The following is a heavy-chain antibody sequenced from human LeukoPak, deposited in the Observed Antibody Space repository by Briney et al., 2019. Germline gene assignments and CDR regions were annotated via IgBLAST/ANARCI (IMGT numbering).Heavy chain of an antibody. J-gene: IGHJ4*02. D-gene: IGHD2-21*02. CDR3: ARGVVVTVPSFDN. V-gene: IGHV4-4*07. Sequence: SETLSLTCTVSGGSISSYYWSWIRQPAGKGLEWIGRISSSGSTNYNPSLKSRVTISVDTSKNQFSLKLSSVTAADTAVYFCARGVVVTVPSFDNWGQGTLVTVSS. CDR2: ISSSGST. CDR1: GGSISSYY.